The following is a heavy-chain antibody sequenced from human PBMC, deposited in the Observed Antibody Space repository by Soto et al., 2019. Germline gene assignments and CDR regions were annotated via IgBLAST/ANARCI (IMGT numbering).Heavy chain of an antibody. CDR1: GCPFTVYY. CDR2: INPKSGGT. D-gene: IGHD1-26*01. J-gene: IGHJ4*02. Sequence: XAVKVSCKASGCPFTVYYMHWVRQAPGQGLEWMGWINPKSGGTMYPQKFQGRVTMTWDTSISTAYMALTRLRSDDTAVYYCARAMAKGGGSAGFDYCGQGTLVTVSS. CDR3: ARAMAKGGGSAGFDY. V-gene: IGHV1-2*02.